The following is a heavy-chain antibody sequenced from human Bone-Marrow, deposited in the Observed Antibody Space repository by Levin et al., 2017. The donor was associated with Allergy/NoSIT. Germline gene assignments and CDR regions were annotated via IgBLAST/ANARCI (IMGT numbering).Heavy chain of an antibody. CDR1: GFTFSSYE. CDR2: ISSSGSTI. CDR3: ARGIRITIFGVVITHRQAGRFDP. D-gene: IGHD3-3*01. J-gene: IGHJ5*02. V-gene: IGHV3-48*03. Sequence: GESLKISCAASGFTFSSYEMNWVRQAPGKGLEWVSYISSSGSTIYYADSVKGRFTISRDNAKNSLYLQMNSLRAEDTAVYYCARGIRITIFGVVITHRQAGRFDPWGQGTLVTVSS.